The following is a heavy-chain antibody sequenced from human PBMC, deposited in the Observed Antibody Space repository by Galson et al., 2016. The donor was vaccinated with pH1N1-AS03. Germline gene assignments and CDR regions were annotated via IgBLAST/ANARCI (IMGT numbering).Heavy chain of an antibody. CDR2: IFYNGTT. Sequence: ETLSLTCTVSGGSISSYYWSWIRQPPGKRLEWIGYIFYNGTTNYNPSLKSRVTISVDTSKNQFSLKLTSVTAADTAVYYCSRFPDYGDDVGYWGQGTLVTVSS. D-gene: IGHD4-17*01. V-gene: IGHV4-59*08. CDR3: SRFPDYGDDVGY. J-gene: IGHJ4*02. CDR1: GGSISSYY.